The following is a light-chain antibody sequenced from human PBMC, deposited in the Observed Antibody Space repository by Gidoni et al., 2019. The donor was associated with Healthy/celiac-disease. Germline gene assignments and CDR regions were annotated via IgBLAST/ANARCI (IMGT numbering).Light chain of an antibody. CDR3: QQYGSSPQT. J-gene: IGKJ1*01. CDR1: QSVSSSY. V-gene: IGKV3-20*01. CDR2: GAA. Sequence: EVLLPQSPGTLSLSPGERATRTCRASQSVSSSYLAWYQQKPGQAPRHHIYGAASRATGIPDRYSGSGSGTDFTRNSSRLEPEDLAVYYCQQYGSSPQTFGQGTKVEIK.